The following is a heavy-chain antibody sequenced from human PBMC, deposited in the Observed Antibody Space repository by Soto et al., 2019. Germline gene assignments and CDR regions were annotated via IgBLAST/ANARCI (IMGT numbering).Heavy chain of an antibody. CDR2: IYWDDDK. Sequence: QITLKESGPKLVKPTQTLTLTCTFSGFSLSTKGVSVGWIRQPPGKALEWLALIYWDDDKRYSPSLKSRLTITKDTSKNQVVLTLTNMDPVDTATYYCAHRGFVIGDFDYWGQGTLVTVSS. CDR1: GFSLSTKGVS. D-gene: IGHD3-10*01. J-gene: IGHJ4*02. V-gene: IGHV2-5*02. CDR3: AHRGFVIGDFDY.